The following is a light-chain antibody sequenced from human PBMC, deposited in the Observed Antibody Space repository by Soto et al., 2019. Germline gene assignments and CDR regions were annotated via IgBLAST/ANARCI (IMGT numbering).Light chain of an antibody. CDR3: QQYGISPRT. CDR2: GAS. V-gene: IGKV3-20*01. CDR1: QSFRGNY. Sequence: EILLTQSPGTLSLSHGERATLSCRASQSFRGNYLAWYQQKPGQAPRLLIYGASSRATGIPDRFSGSGSGTDFTLTISRLEPEDIAVYYCQQYGISPRTFGQGTKVDIK. J-gene: IGKJ1*01.